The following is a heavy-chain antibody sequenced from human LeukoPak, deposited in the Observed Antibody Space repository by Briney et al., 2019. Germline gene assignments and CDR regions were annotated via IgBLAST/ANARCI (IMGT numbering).Heavy chain of an antibody. Sequence: ASVKVSCKASGYTFTGYYMHWVRQAPGQGLEWMGWINPNSGGTHYAQKFQGRVTMTRDTSISTAYMELSRLRSEDTAVYYCATDIWTGYESGIYFDYWGQGTLVTVSS. CDR2: INPNSGGT. CDR3: ATDIWTGYESGIYFDY. J-gene: IGHJ4*02. V-gene: IGHV1-2*02. CDR1: GYTFTGYY. D-gene: IGHD3-9*01.